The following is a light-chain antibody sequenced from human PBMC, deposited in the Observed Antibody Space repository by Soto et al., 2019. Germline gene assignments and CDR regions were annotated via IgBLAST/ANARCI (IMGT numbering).Light chain of an antibody. CDR1: QSISSY. CDR2: AAS. Sequence: DIQMTQSPSSLSASVGDRVTITCRASQSISSYLNWYQQKPGQAPKLLIYAASSLQSGVPSSLSGSGSGTDFTLNISSLQTADFATDYGQQSYSNPYTFGKETKLEIK. V-gene: IGKV1-39*01. J-gene: IGKJ2*01. CDR3: QQSYSNPYT.